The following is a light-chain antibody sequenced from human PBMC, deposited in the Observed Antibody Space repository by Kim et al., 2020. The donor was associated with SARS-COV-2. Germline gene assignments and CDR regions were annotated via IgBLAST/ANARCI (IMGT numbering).Light chain of an antibody. CDR3: LQDYFYPWT. CDR1: QDIRSD. J-gene: IGKJ1*01. V-gene: IGKV1-6*01. CDR2: SAF. Sequence: AIQMTQSPSSLSASVGDRVTITCRASQDIRSDLGWYQQKPGKAPKLLIYSAFRLQGGVPSRFSGSGSGTDFTLTISSLQPEDFATYYCLQDYFYPWTFGQGTKVDIK.